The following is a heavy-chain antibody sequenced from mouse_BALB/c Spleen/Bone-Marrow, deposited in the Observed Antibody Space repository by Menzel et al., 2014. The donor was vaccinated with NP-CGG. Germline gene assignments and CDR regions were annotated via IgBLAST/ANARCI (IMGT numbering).Heavy chain of an antibody. Sequence: EVQVVESGGDLVKPGGSLKLSCAASGFTFSSYGMSWVRQTPDKRLEWVATISSGGSYTYYPDSVKGRFTISRDNAKNTLYLQMSSLKSEDTAMYYCARRGYGNSYWYFDVWGAGTTVTVSS. D-gene: IGHD2-10*02. V-gene: IGHV5-6*01. CDR1: GFTFSSYG. CDR3: ARRGYGNSYWYFDV. CDR2: ISSGGSYT. J-gene: IGHJ1*01.